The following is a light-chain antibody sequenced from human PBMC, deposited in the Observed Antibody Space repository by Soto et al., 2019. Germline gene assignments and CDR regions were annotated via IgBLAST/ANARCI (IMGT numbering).Light chain of an antibody. CDR1: QGISRW. CDR2: DDS. V-gene: IGKV1-5*01. CDR3: QQDNSYPIT. Sequence: DIQMTQSHSSLSASVGDRVTITCRASQGISRWLAWYQQKPGKAPTLLIYDDSSLESGVPSRFSGSGSGTEFTLTISCLQPDDFATYFCQQDNSYPITFCHGRRLEIK. J-gene: IGKJ5*01.